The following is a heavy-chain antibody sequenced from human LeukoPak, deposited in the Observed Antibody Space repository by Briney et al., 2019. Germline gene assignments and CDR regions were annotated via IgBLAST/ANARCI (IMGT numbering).Heavy chain of an antibody. J-gene: IGHJ6*02. CDR3: ATEVGGFGESTYGLDV. CDR1: GYTFTYYY. D-gene: IGHD3-10*01. CDR2: INPSGGST. Sequence: GASVKVPCKASGYTFTYYYMHWVRQAPGQGLEWMGIINPSGGSTTYAQKFQGKVTMTRDTSTSTVYMELSSLRSEDTAVYYCATEVGGFGESTYGLDVWGQGTTVTVSS. V-gene: IGHV1-46*01.